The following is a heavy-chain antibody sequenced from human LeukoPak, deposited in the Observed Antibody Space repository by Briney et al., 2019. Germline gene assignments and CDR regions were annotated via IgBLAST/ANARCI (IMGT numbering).Heavy chain of an antibody. D-gene: IGHD1-7*01. CDR2: IYYSGST. CDR3: ARGQRNYGLYFDY. J-gene: IGHJ4*02. CDR1: GGSISSVDYY. Sequence: PSETLSLTCTVSGGSISSVDYYWSWIRQPPGKGLEWIGYIYYSGSTYYNPSLKSRVTISVDTSKNQFSLKLSSVTAADTAVYYCARGQRNYGLYFDYWGQGTLVTVSS. V-gene: IGHV4-30-4*08.